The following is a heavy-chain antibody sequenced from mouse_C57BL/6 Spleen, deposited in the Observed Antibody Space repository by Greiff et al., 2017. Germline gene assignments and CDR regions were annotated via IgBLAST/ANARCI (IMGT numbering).Heavy chain of an antibody. J-gene: IGHJ2*01. CDR3: AKRDDYGYFDY. V-gene: IGHV2-9*01. CDR1: GFSLTSYG. Sequence: VKLVESGPGLVAPSQSLSITCTVSGFSLTSYGVDWVRQPPGKGLEWLGVIWGGGSTNYNSALMPRLSSSKDNSQSQVVLQMNSLQTDDTAMYYCAKRDDYGYFDYWGQGTTLTVSS. CDR2: IWGGGST. D-gene: IGHD2-4*01.